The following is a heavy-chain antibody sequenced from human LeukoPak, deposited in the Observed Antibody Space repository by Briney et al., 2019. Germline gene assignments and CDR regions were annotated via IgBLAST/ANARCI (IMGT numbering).Heavy chain of an antibody. CDR3: ARRGSGYYDSSGPRWAFDI. CDR1: GYSISSGYY. D-gene: IGHD3-22*01. J-gene: IGHJ3*02. CDR2: IYHSGVT. V-gene: IGHV4-38-2*02. Sequence: SETLSLTCTVSGYSISSGYYWGWIRQPPGKGLEWIGSIYHSGVTDYNPSLKSRVTISVDTSKNQFSLKLSSVTAADTAVYYCARRGSGYYDSSGPRWAFDIWGQGTMVTVSS.